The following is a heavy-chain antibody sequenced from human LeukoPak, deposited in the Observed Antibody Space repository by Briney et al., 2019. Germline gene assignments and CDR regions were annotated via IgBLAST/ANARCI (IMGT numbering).Heavy chain of an antibody. V-gene: IGHV4-4*07. Sequence: PWETLSLTCTVSGGSISSYYWSWIRQPAGKGLEWIGRIYTSGSTNYNPSLKSRVTMSVDTSKNQFSLKLSSVTAADTAVYYCAREGTAAGTARSFDYWGQGTLVTVSS. CDR1: GGSISSYY. D-gene: IGHD6-13*01. CDR3: AREGTAAGTARSFDY. CDR2: IYTSGST. J-gene: IGHJ4*02.